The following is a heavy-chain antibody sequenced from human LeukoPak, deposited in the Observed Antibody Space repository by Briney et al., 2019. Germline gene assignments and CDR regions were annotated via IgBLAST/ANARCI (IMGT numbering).Heavy chain of an antibody. D-gene: IGHD4-23*01. CDR1: GYSFTSYW. J-gene: IGHJ6*03. CDR3: ARQGGNSFYYYYMDV. V-gene: IGHV5-51*01. CDR2: IYPGDSDT. Sequence: ESLKISCKGSGYSFTSYWIGWVRQMPGKGLEWMGIIYPGDSDTRYSPSFQGQVTISADKSISTAYLQWSSLKASDTAMYYCARQGGNSFYYYYMDVWGKGTTVTVSS.